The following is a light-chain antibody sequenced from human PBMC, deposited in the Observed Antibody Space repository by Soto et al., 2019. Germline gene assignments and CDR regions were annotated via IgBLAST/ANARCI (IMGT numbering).Light chain of an antibody. V-gene: IGLV3-21*02. CDR2: DDR. J-gene: IGLJ1*01. CDR3: QVWDSRSDHYV. Sequence: SYELTQPPSVSVAPGQTARVTCGGNKLGGKSVHWYQQKAGQAPVLVVYDDRDRPSGIPDRFSGSNSGNTATLTINRVDDGDEADYYCQVWDSRSDHYVFGTGTKLTVL. CDR1: KLGGKS.